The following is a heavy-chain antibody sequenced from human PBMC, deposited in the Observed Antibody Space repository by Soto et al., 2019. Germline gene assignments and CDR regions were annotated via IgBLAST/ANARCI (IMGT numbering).Heavy chain of an antibody. CDR3: VKDSYADFHRVLSTAEYFFDY. Sequence: EVQLVESGGGLVRPGRSLRLSCTASGFTFDDYAMHWVRQGPGRGLEWVSGITWNSGKIAYADSVKGRFTIARDDDNNSLYLQMNSLRPEDTALYYWVKDSYADFHRVLSTAEYFFDYWGHGTLVTVSS. J-gene: IGHJ4*01. V-gene: IGHV3-9*01. D-gene: IGHD2-15*01. CDR1: GFTFDDYA. CDR2: ITWNSGKI.